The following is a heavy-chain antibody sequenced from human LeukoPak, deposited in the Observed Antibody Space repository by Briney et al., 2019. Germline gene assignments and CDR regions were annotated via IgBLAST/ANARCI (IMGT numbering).Heavy chain of an antibody. CDR1: GFTFSSYA. CDR3: ARESYYYDSSGYYYYYYGMDV. V-gene: IGHV3-7*01. CDR2: IKQDGSEK. D-gene: IGHD3-22*01. Sequence: GGSLRLSCAASGFTFSSYAMSWVRQAPGKGLEWVANIKQDGSEKYYVDSVKGRFTISRDNAKNSLYLQMNSLRAEDTAVYYCARESYYYDSSGYYYYYYGMDVWGQGTTVTVSS. J-gene: IGHJ6*02.